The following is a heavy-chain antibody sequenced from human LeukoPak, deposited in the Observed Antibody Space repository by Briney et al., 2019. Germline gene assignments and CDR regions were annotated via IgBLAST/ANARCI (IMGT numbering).Heavy chain of an antibody. V-gene: IGHV3-23*01. CDR2: ISGSGGST. J-gene: IGHJ5*02. D-gene: IGHD3-10*01. Sequence: PGGSLRLSCAASGFTFSSYAMSWVRQAPGKGLEWVSAISGSGGSTYCADSVKGRFTISRDNSKNTLYLQMNSLRAEDTAVYYCAKNGELLWFGELPWFDPWGQGTLVTVSS. CDR1: GFTFSSYA. CDR3: AKNGELLWFGELPWFDP.